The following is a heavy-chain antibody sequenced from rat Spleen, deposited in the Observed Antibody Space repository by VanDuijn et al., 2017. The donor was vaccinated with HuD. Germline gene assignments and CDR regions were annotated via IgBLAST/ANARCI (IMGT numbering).Heavy chain of an antibody. Sequence: QVQLKESGPGLVQPSQTLSLTCTVSGFSLTRYGVSWVCQPPGKGLEWIGAIWSGGSTDYNSALKSRLSISRDTTKSQVFLKMNSLQTEDTAIYYCTRGAAFDYWGQGVMVTVSS. V-gene: IGHV2-4*01. CDR1: GFSLTRYG. J-gene: IGHJ2*01. CDR2: IWSGGST. D-gene: IGHD5-1*01. CDR3: TRGAAFDY.